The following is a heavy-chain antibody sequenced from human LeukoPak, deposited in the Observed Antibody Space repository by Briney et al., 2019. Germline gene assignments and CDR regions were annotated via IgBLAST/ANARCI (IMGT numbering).Heavy chain of an antibody. CDR3: ARNYYASGSSQFDY. J-gene: IGHJ4*02. V-gene: IGHV3-48*03. CDR2: IISTGSTI. Sequence: PGGSLRLSCGASGFTFSSYEMNWVRQAPGKGLEWVSYIISTGSTIYYADSVKGRFTISRDNAKKSLYLQMNSLRAEDTGVYYCARNYYASGSSQFDYWGQGTLVTAST. CDR1: GFTFSSYE. D-gene: IGHD3-10*01.